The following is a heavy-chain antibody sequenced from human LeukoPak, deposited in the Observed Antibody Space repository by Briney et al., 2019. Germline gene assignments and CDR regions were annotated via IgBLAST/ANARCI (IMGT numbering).Heavy chain of an antibody. CDR2: IIGSGGST. D-gene: IGHD2-21*01. V-gene: IGHV3-23*01. J-gene: IGHJ5*02. CDR1: GFTFSSYA. Sequence: GGSLRLSCAASGFTFSSYAMSWVRQAPGKGLEWVSAIIGSGGSTYYADSVKGRFTISRDNSKNTLYLQMNSLRAEDTAVYYCAKPKHIVVVIGWFDPWGQGTLVTVSS. CDR3: AKPKHIVVVIGWFDP.